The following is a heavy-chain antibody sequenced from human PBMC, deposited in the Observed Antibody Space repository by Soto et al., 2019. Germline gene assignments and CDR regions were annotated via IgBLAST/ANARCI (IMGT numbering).Heavy chain of an antibody. CDR3: ARVYYYEGSGYLDWYFDL. J-gene: IGHJ2*01. V-gene: IGHV1-18*01. CDR1: GYTFTSYG. D-gene: IGHD3-22*01. Sequence: ASVKVSCKASGYTFTSYGISWVRQAPGQGLEWMGWISAYNGNTNYAQKLQGRVTMTTDTSTSTAYMELRSLRSDDTAVYYCARVYYYEGSGYLDWYFDLWGCGTLATVSS. CDR2: ISAYNGNT.